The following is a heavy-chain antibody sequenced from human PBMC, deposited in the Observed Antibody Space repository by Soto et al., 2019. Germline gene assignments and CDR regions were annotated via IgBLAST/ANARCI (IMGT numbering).Heavy chain of an antibody. CDR3: ARDRNDLSTGYSAIGGFDP. V-gene: IGHV3-23*01. J-gene: IGHJ5*02. D-gene: IGHD3-9*01. CDR1: GFTFSSYA. Sequence: GGSLRLSCAASGFTFSSYAMSWVRQAPGKGLEWVSAISGSGGDTYYADSVKGRFTVSRDRATNTVFLQMNSLRGDDSAIYYCARDRNDLSTGYSAIGGFDPWGQGTQVTVSS. CDR2: ISGSGGDT.